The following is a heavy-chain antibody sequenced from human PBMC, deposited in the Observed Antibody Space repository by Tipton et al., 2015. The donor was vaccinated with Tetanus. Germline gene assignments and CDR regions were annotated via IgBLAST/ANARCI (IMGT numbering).Heavy chain of an antibody. Sequence: GLVKPSQTLSLTCAISGDSVSSNSAVWNWIRQSPSRGLEWLGRTYYKSRWSTNYAVSVKSRITINPDTSKNQFSLQLTSVTAADTAVYYCARTTRRWLHPDNWGQGTLVTVSS. CDR2: TYYKSRWST. D-gene: IGHD5-24*01. CDR3: ARTTRRWLHPDN. J-gene: IGHJ4*02. V-gene: IGHV6-1*01. CDR1: GDSVSSNSAV.